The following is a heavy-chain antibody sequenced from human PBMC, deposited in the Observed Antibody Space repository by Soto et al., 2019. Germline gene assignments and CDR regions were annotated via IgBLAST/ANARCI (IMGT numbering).Heavy chain of an antibody. Sequence: HPGGSLRLSCAASGFTFSNYAMTWVRQAPGKGLEWVSITSGSDGSTYHADSVKGRFTISRDNSKNTLYLQMSSLRAEDTAIYYCAKVRSSRLAAAFYDWGQGTQVTVSS. D-gene: IGHD6-13*01. CDR2: TSGSDGST. J-gene: IGHJ4*02. V-gene: IGHV3-23*01. CDR1: GFTFSNYA. CDR3: AKVRSSRLAAAFYD.